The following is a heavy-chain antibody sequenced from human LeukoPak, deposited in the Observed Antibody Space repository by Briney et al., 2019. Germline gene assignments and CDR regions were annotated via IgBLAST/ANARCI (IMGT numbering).Heavy chain of an antibody. J-gene: IGHJ5*02. CDR3: ARDYDCSGGSCYLNVRRT. V-gene: IGHV1-2*02. D-gene: IGHD2-15*01. CDR1: GYTFTGYY. CDR2: INPNSGGT. Sequence: ASLKVSCKASGYTFTGYYMHWVRQAPGQGLEWMGWINPNSGGTNYAQKFQGRVTMTRDTSISTAYMELSRLRSDDTAVYYCARDYDCSGGSCYLNVRRTWGQGTLVTVSS.